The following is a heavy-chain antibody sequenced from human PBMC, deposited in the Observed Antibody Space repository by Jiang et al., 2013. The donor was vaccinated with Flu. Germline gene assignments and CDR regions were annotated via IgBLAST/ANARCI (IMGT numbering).Heavy chain of an antibody. CDR1: GFTFSSYA. V-gene: IGHV3-30*04. CDR3: ARGAYSSSWYWFDP. D-gene: IGHD6-13*01. CDR2: ISYDGSNK. Sequence: QLVESGGGVVQPGRSLRLSCAASGFTFSSYAMHWVRQAPGKGLEWVAVISYDGSNKYYADSVKGRFTISRDNSKNTLYLQMNSLRAEDTAVYYCARGAYSSSWYWFDPWGQGTLVTVSS. J-gene: IGHJ5*02.